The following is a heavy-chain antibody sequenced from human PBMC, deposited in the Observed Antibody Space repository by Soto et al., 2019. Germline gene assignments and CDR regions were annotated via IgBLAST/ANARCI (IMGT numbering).Heavy chain of an antibody. V-gene: IGHV1-69*13. J-gene: IGHJ4*02. D-gene: IGHD3-22*01. Sequence: SVKVSCKASGGTLSSYAISWVRQAPGQGLEWMGGIIPIFGTANYAQKFQGRVTITADESTSTAYMELSSLRSEDTAVYYCAREITPHYYDSSGYPGWGQGTLVTVSS. CDR2: IIPIFGTA. CDR1: GGTLSSYA. CDR3: AREITPHYYDSSGYPG.